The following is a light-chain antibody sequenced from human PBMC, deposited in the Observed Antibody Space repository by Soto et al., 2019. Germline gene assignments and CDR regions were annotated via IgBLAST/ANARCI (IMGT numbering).Light chain of an antibody. CDR3: SSYTSSSVWV. V-gene: IGLV2-14*01. CDR1: SSDVGGYNY. J-gene: IGLJ1*01. CDR2: EVS. Sequence: QSALTQPASVSGSPGQSITISCTGTSSDVGGYNYVSWYQQHPGKAPKLMIYEVSNRPSGVSNRFSGSKSGNTASLTISGLQAEDEADYYCSSYTSSSVWVFGTGTKLTV.